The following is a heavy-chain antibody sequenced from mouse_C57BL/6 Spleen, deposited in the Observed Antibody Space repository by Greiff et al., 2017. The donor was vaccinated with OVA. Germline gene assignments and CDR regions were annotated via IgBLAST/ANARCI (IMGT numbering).Heavy chain of an antibody. Sequence: VQLQQPGPELVKPGASVKMSCKASGYTFTSSWITWVKQRPGQGLEWIGDIYPGSGSTNYNEKFKSKATLTVDTSSSTAYMQLSSLTSEDSAVYYCARGRYCYGMDYWGQGTSVTVSS. V-gene: IGHV1-55*01. CDR2: IYPGSGST. J-gene: IGHJ4*01. CDR3: ARGRYCYGMDY. CDR1: GYTFTSSW.